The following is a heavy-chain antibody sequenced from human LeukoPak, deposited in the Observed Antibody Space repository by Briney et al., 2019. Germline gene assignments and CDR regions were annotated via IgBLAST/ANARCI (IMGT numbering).Heavy chain of an antibody. CDR2: IYSDDTT. D-gene: IGHD4-23*01. CDR3: ARRAGGYSHPYDY. Sequence: GGSLRLSCAVSGFTVSGNYMSWIRQGPGKGLEWVSLIYSDDTTLYADSVKGRFTISRDISKNKLYLQMSSLRAEDTAVYYCARRAGGYSHPYDYWGQGVLVTVSS. J-gene: IGHJ4*02. V-gene: IGHV3-53*01. CDR1: GFTVSGNY.